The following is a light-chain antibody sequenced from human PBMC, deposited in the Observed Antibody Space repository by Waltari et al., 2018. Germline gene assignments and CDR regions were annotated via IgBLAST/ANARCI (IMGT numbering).Light chain of an antibody. CDR3: QQYDYWPT. J-gene: IGKJ1*01. CDR1: QSVSSN. CDR2: GAS. V-gene: IGKV3-15*01. Sequence: ERVMTQSPATLSVSPGERATLSCRASQSVSSNLAWYQQKFGQAPRLLVYGASTRATGSPARFSGGGSGTEFTLTISSLQSEDFAVYYCQQYDYWPTFGQGTKVEIK.